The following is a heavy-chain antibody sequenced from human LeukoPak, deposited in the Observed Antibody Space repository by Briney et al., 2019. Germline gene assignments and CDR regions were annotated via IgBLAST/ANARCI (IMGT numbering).Heavy chain of an antibody. CDR3: AREAGGIEWLLFNNYYYYGMDV. Sequence: ASVKVSCKASGYTLTGYYMHWVRQAPGQGLEWMGWINPNSGGTNYAQKFQGWVTMTRDTSISTAYMELSRLRSDDTAVYYCAREAGGIEWLLFNNYYYYGMDVWGQGTTVTVSS. J-gene: IGHJ6*02. CDR2: INPNSGGT. D-gene: IGHD3-3*01. V-gene: IGHV1-2*04. CDR1: GYTLTGYY.